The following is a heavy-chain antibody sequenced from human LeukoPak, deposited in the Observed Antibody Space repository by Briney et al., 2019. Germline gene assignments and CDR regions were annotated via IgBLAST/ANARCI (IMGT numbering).Heavy chain of an antibody. CDR1: GFTFSSYA. CDR3: TMSGYYYRY. CDR2: SKNKTDGGTI. D-gene: IGHD3-22*01. J-gene: IGHJ4*02. V-gene: IGHV3-15*01. Sequence: GGSLRLSCAASGFTFSSYAMHWVRQAPGKGLEWVGRSKNKTDGGTIDYAAPVKGRFNISRDDSKNTLYLQMSSLKSEDTAVYYCTMSGYYYRYWGQGTLVTVSS.